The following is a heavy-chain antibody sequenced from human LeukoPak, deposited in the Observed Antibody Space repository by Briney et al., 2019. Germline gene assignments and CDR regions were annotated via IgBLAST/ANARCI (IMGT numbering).Heavy chain of an antibody. J-gene: IGHJ1*01. D-gene: IGHD3-10*01. CDR3: ARDLDNYSGSGSYYNGDPLFQH. CDR2: INPSSGST. CDR1: GYTLTHYF. Sequence: ASVKVSCKTSGYTLTHYFIHWVRQATGQGLEWMSWINPSSGSTNYAQKFQGRVTMTRDTSISTGYMELSRLRSDDTAVYYCARDLDNYSGSGSYYNGDPLFQHWGQGTLVTVSS. V-gene: IGHV1-2*02.